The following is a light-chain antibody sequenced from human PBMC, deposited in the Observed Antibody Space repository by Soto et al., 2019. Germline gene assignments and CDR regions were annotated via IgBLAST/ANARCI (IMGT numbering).Light chain of an antibody. Sequence: QSALTQPPSVSGSPGQSVTISCTGTSTDFVSYNRVSWYQQPPGTAPKLMISEGHRRPSGVPDRFSGSTSVNSASLTISGLQADDEADYYCCLYIGATTYVFGTGTKVTVL. CDR3: CLYIGATTYV. CDR2: EGH. CDR1: STDFVSYNR. V-gene: IGLV2-18*01. J-gene: IGLJ1*01.